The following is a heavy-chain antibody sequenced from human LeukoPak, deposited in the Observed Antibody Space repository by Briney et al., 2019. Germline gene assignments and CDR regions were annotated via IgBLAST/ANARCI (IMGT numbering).Heavy chain of an antibody. J-gene: IGHJ5*02. CDR3: ARDRVLYSSSWYTWFDP. D-gene: IGHD6-13*01. V-gene: IGHV3-30-3*01. CDR1: GFXFSSYA. CDR2: ISYDGSNK. Sequence: PGGSLRLSCAASGFXFSSYAIHWVRQAPGKGLEWVAVISYDGSNKYYADSVKGRFTISRDNSKNTLYLQMNSLRAEDTAVYYCARDRVLYSSSWYTWFDPWGQGTLVTVSS.